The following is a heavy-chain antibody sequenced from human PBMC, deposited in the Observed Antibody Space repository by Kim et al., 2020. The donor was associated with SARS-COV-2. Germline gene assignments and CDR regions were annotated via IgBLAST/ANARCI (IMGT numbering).Heavy chain of an antibody. D-gene: IGHD6-19*01. CDR3: ARVSGYSSGWYPY. CDR2: IYYSGST. Sequence: SETLSLTCTVSGGSISSYYWSWIRQPPGKGLEWIGYIYYSGSTNYNPSLKSRVTISVDTSKNQFSLKLSSVTAADTAVYYCARVSGYSSGWYPYWGQGTLVPVSP. V-gene: IGHV4-59*01. CDR1: GGSISSYY. J-gene: IGHJ4*02.